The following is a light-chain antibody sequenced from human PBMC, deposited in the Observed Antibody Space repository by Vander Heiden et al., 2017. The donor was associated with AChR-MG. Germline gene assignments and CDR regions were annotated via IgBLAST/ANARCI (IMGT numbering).Light chain of an antibody. CDR3: NSYTSSSSEV. Sequence: QSALTQPASVSGPLGQSITISCTGTSSDVGDYSFVSWYQQHPGKAPKLIIYDVTNRPSGVSNRFSGSKSGNTASLTISGLQAEDEADYYCNSYTSSSSEVFGTGTKVTVL. CDR1: SSDVGDYSF. V-gene: IGLV2-14*01. J-gene: IGLJ1*01. CDR2: DVT.